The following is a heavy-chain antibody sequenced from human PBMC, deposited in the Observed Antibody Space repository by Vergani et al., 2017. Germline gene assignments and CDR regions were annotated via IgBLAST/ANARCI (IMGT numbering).Heavy chain of an antibody. CDR3: ARTVVPAAIDDAFDI. Sequence: VQLLESGGGVVQPGRSLRLSCAASGFTFSSYAMHWVRQAPGKGLEWVAVISYDGSNKYYADSVKGRFTISRDNSKNTLYLQMNSLRAEDTAVYYCARTVVPAAIDDAFDIWGQGTMVTVSS. J-gene: IGHJ3*02. D-gene: IGHD2-2*02. CDR2: ISYDGSNK. V-gene: IGHV3-30-3*01. CDR1: GFTFSSYA.